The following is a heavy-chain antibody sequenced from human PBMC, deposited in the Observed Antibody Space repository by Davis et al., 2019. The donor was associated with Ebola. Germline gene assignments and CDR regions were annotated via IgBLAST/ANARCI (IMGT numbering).Heavy chain of an antibody. Sequence: SQTLSLTCAVYGGSFSGYYWSWIRQPPGKGLEWIGEINHSGSTNYNPSLKSRVTISVDTSKNQFSLKLSSVTDADTAVYYCARSYDFWSGYPSRYYGMDVWGQGTTVTVSS. V-gene: IGHV4-34*01. J-gene: IGHJ6*02. CDR2: INHSGST. CDR3: ARSYDFWSGYPSRYYGMDV. D-gene: IGHD3-3*01. CDR1: GGSFSGYY.